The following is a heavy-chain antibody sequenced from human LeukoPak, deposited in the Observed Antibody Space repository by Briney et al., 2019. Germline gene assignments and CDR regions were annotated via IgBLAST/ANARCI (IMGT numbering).Heavy chain of an antibody. CDR2: VSYDDSRK. Sequence: GGSLRLSCAASGFTFRSYGMHWVRRAPGKGLEWVAVVSYDDSRKYYADSVKGRFTISRDNSNNVVYLQMNSLRPEDTAVYYCARDRAAGYNSGWNPFDYWGQGMLVTVSS. J-gene: IGHJ4*02. V-gene: IGHV3-30*03. CDR1: GFTFRSYG. CDR3: ARDRAAGYNSGWNPFDY. D-gene: IGHD6-19*01.